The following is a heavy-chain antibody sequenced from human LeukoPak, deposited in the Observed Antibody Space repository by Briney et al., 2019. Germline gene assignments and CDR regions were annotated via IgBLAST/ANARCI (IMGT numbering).Heavy chain of an antibody. J-gene: IGHJ3*02. V-gene: IGHV3-23*01. CDR3: ANLYPDSGHDYDAFDI. D-gene: IGHD5-12*01. CDR1: GFTFSGSW. Sequence: GGSLRLSCAASGFTFSGSWMSWVRQAPGKGLEWVSAISGSGGSTYYADSVKGRFTISRDNSKNTLYLQMNSLRAEDTAVYYCANLYPDSGHDYDAFDIWGQGTMVTVSS. CDR2: ISGSGGST.